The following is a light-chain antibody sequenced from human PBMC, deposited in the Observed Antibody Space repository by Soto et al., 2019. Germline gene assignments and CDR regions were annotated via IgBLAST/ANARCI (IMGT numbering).Light chain of an antibody. J-gene: IGLJ3*02. Sequence: SVLTQSSSASASLGSSVKLTCTLSSRHSSYIIAWHQQQPGKAPRYLMKLEDSGNYNKGSGVPDRFSGSSSGADRYLTISNLRSEDEADYYCETWDSNTRVFGGGTKVTVL. CDR2: LEDSGNY. CDR3: ETWDSNTRV. V-gene: IGLV4-60*03. CDR1: SRHSSYI.